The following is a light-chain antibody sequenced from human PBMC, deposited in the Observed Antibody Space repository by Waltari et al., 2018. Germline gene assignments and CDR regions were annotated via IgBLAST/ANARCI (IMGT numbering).Light chain of an antibody. CDR2: DAS. V-gene: IGKV3-11*01. J-gene: IGKJ4*01. CDR1: QSVGAN. CDR3: QQRYNWPPT. Sequence: EIVLTQSPATLSLSPGERATLSCRASQSVGANLAWYQQIDGQAPRLLIYDASNRATGIPARFSGSGSGADFTLTISSLEPEDFAVYYCQQRYNWPPTFGGGTKVEIE.